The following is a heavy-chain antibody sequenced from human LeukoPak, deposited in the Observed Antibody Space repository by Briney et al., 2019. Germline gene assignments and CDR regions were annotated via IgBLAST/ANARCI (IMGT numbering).Heavy chain of an antibody. V-gene: IGHV5-10-1*01. CDR1: GYSFTSYW. D-gene: IGHD6-19*01. CDR3: ARQRVAGRYSFDY. Sequence: GESLKISCKGAGYSFTSYWISWVRQMPGKGLEWMGRIDPSDSYTNYSPSFQGHVTISADKSITTAYLQWSSLTASDTAMCYCARQRVAGRYSFDYWGQGTLVTVSS. CDR2: IDPSDSYT. J-gene: IGHJ4*02.